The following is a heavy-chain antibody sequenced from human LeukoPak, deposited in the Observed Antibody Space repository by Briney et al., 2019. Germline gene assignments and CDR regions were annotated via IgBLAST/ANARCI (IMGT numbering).Heavy chain of an antibody. V-gene: IGHV1-24*01. CDR2: FDPEDGET. CDR3: ATAGSGGLGWYYFDY. Sequence: ASVKASCKVYGYTLTESSIHWGRQAPGKGSEWEGGFDPEDGETIYAQKSQGRVTMTEDTSTHTAYMALSSLRSEDTAVYYCATAGSGGLGWYYFDYWGQGALVTVSS. D-gene: IGHD6-19*01. J-gene: IGHJ4*02. CDR1: GYTLTESS.